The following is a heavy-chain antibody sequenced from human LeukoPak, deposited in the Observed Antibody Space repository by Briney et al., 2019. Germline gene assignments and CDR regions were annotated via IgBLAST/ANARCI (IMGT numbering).Heavy chain of an antibody. D-gene: IGHD2-21*01. CDR1: GFIFSDYY. CDR3: AKHISTRVGTPHFDY. Sequence: PGGSLRLSCAASGFIFSDYYMNWVRQAPGKGLEWISYISSSSSITNYADSVKGRFTISRDNAKNSVYMQLNSLRAEDTAVYYCAKHISTRVGTPHFDYWGQGTLVTVSS. CDR2: ISSSSSIT. J-gene: IGHJ4*02. V-gene: IGHV3-11*06.